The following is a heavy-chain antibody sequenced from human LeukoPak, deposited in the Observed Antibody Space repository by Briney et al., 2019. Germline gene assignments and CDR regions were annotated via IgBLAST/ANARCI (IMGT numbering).Heavy chain of an antibody. CDR3: ARHSGSGWQALGY. Sequence: ASVKVSCKASGCTFSNYGISWVRQAPGLGLEWMGWTSYNGNTNYAQKFQDRVTMTTDTSTTTAYMELRSLESDDTAVYYCARHSGSGWQALGYWGQGTLVTVSS. V-gene: IGHV1-18*04. J-gene: IGHJ4*02. D-gene: IGHD6-19*01. CDR2: TSYNGNT. CDR1: GCTFSNYG.